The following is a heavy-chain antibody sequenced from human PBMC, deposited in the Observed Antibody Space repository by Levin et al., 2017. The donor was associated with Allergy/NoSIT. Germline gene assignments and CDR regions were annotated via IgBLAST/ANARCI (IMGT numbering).Heavy chain of an antibody. CDR3: AKQTMMDV. CDR1: GFTFSSSW. V-gene: IGHV3-7*01. D-gene: IGHD1/OR15-1a*01. CDR2: IKQDGSEK. J-gene: IGHJ6*02. Sequence: ASVKVSCAASGFTFSSSWMTWVRQAPGKGLEWVGNIKQDGSEKYYVDSVKGRFTISRDNAKNSLYLQMDSLRAEDTAVYYCAKQTMMDVWGQGTTVTVSS.